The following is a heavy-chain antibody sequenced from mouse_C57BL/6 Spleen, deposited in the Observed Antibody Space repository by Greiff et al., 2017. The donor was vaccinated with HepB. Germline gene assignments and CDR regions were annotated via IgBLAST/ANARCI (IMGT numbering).Heavy chain of an antibody. CDR3: AREDTTVPTYFDY. D-gene: IGHD1-1*01. J-gene: IGHJ2*01. V-gene: IGHV5-9*01. CDR1: GFTFSSYT. CDR2: ISGGGGNT. Sequence: EVKLVESGGGLVKPGGSLKLSCAASGFTFSSYTMSWVRQTPEKRLEWVATISGGGGNTYYPDSVKGRFTISRDNDKNTLYLQMSSLRSEDTALYYCAREDTTVPTYFDYWGQGTTLTVSS.